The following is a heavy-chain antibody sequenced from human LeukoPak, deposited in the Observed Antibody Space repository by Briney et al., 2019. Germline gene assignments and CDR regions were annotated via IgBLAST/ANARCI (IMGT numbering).Heavy chain of an antibody. D-gene: IGHD4-17*01. CDR2: IWHSGTT. Sequence: NPSETLSLTCTVSGYSISSGYYWGWIRQPPGKGLEWIGNIWHSGTTYYNPSLKSRVTISVDTSKNQFSLKLSSVTAADTAVYYCARGAVTDYWGQGTLVTVSS. CDR1: GYSISSGYY. J-gene: IGHJ4*02. CDR3: ARGAVTDY. V-gene: IGHV4-38-2*02.